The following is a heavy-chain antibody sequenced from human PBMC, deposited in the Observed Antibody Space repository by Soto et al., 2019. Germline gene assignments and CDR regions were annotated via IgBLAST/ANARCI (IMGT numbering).Heavy chain of an antibody. Sequence: GGSLRLSCVASGFVFKSYDMHWVRQAPGKGLEWVATVSYDGSNKYFADSVKGRFTISRDNSKNTMTLHMNSLRPDDTGLYYCQRDRRGYSTSAWGQGTLVTVSS. V-gene: IGHV3-30-3*01. CDR3: QRDRRGYSTSA. CDR2: VSYDGSNK. CDR1: GFVFKSYD. D-gene: IGHD5-18*01. J-gene: IGHJ5*02.